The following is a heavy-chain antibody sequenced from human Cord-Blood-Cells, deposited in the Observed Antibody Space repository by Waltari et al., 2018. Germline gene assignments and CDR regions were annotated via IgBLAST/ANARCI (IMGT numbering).Heavy chain of an antibody. J-gene: IGHJ3*02. D-gene: IGHD1-1*01. CDR2: INSDGSST. Sequence: EVQLVESGGGLVQPGGSLRLSCAASGFTSSRYWMHWVRQAPGKGLVWVSRINSDGSSTSYADSVKGRFTISRDNAKNTLYLQMNSLRAEDTAVYYCARDGRDKGAFDIWGQGTMVTDSS. CDR1: GFTSSRYW. V-gene: IGHV3-74*01. CDR3: ARDGRDKGAFDI.